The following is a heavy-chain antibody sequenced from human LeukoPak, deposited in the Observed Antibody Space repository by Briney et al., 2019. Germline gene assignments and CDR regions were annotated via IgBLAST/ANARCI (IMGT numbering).Heavy chain of an antibody. CDR2: INHSGST. Sequence: PSETLSLTCAVYGGSFSGYYWSWIRQPPGKGLEWIGEINHSGSTNYNPSLKSRVTISVDTSKNQFSLKPSSVTAADTAVYYCARVWYDFWSGYRFDYWGQGTLVTVSS. V-gene: IGHV4-34*01. D-gene: IGHD3-3*01. CDR1: GGSFSGYY. J-gene: IGHJ4*02. CDR3: ARVWYDFWSGYRFDY.